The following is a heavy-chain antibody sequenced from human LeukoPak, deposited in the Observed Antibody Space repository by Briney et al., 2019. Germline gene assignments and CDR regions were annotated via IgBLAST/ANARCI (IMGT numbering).Heavy chain of an antibody. J-gene: IGHJ4*02. CDR1: GFTFDDYG. CDR2: INWNGGST. V-gene: IGHV3-20*04. Sequence: PGGSLRLSCAASGFTFDDYGMSWVRQAPGKGLEWVSGINWNGGSTGYADSVKGRFTISRDNAKNSLYLQMNSLRAEDTAVYYCARGDTHYYDSSGYSYYFDYWGQGTLVTVSS. D-gene: IGHD3-22*01. CDR3: ARGDTHYYDSSGYSYYFDY.